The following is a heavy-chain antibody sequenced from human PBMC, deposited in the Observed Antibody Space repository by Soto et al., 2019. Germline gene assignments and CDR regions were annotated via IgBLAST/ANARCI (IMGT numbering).Heavy chain of an antibody. Sequence: ASVKVSCKASGYTFTSYGISWVRQAPGQGLEWMGWISAYNGNTNYAQKLQGRVTMTTDTSTSTAYMELRSLRSDDTAVYYCARVSYDYIWGSYRYRLAEYFQHWGQVTLVTVSS. CDR1: GYTFTSYG. CDR3: ARVSYDYIWGSYRYRLAEYFQH. D-gene: IGHD3-16*02. CDR2: ISAYNGNT. V-gene: IGHV1-18*01. J-gene: IGHJ1*01.